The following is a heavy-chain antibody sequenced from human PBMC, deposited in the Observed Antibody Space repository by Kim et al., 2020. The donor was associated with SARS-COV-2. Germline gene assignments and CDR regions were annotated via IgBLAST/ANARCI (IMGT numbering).Heavy chain of an antibody. Sequence: PSCQGQVTISADKSISTAYLQWSSLKASDTAMYYCARGYRRYYYYGMDVWGQGTTVTVSS. V-gene: IGHV5-51*01. CDR3: ARGYRRYYYYGMDV. J-gene: IGHJ6*02. D-gene: IGHD5-18*01.